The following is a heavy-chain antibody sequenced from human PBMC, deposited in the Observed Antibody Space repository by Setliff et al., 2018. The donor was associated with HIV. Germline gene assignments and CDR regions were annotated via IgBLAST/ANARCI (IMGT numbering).Heavy chain of an antibody. D-gene: IGHD6-13*01. CDR3: AGGEVRSRYVSSRAPFYHYYYMDV. J-gene: IGHJ6*03. CDR2: INYSGST. V-gene: IGHV4-34*01. CDR1: GGSFSDYY. Sequence: PSETLSLTCVVYGGSFSDYYWTWIRQPPEKGLEWIGKINYSGSTDYNSSLRSRVTISVDTSKSQISLKLTSVTAADTAVYYCAGGEVRSRYVSSRAPFYHYYYMDVWGKGTTVTVSS.